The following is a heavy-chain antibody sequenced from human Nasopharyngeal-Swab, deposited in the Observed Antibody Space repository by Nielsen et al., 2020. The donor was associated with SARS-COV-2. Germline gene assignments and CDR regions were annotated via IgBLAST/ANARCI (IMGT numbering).Heavy chain of an antibody. Sequence: SETLSLTCAVFNGSFNPYYWTWIRQLPRKGMEWIGEINHAGITKYNPSLKSRVAISVDTSQNQFSLNLSSVTAADTAVYYCARETSVTTLWYFDLWGRGTLVTVSS. D-gene: IGHD4-17*01. CDR1: NGSFNPYY. J-gene: IGHJ2*01. CDR3: ARETSVTTLWYFDL. V-gene: IGHV4-34*01. CDR2: INHAGIT.